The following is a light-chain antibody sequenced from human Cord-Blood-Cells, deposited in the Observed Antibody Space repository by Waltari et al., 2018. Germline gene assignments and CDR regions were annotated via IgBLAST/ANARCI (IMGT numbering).Light chain of an antibody. J-gene: IGLJ3*02. CDR2: EGS. CDR1: SSVVGSYNL. V-gene: IGLV2-23*01. Sequence: QSALPQPASVSGSPGQSITISCTGTSSVVGSYNLVSWYQQHPGNAPKLMIYEGSRRPSGVPNRFSGSKSGNTASLTVSGLQAEDEADYYCCSYAGSSTWVFGGGTKLTVL. CDR3: CSYAGSSTWV.